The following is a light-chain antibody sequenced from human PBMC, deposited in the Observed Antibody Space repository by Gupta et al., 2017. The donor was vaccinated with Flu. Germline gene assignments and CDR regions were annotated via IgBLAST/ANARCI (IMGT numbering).Light chain of an antibody. CDR1: SGHTTYD. J-gene: IGLJ2*01. CDR2: LKYDGRH. CDR3: QTWGTGHVT. V-gene: IGLV4-69*01. Sequence: QVVLTQSPSATVSLGASVKPTCTLRSGHTTYDIAWHQHQPQKGPQYLMTLKYDGRHTKGDGIPDRISGSSSGAERYLSISSLQSEDEADYYCQTWGTGHVTFGAGTKLTVL.